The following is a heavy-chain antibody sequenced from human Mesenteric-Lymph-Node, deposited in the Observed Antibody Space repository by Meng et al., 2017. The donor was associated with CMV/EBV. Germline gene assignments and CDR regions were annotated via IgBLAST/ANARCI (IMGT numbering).Heavy chain of an antibody. D-gene: IGHD3-3*01. J-gene: IGHJ4*02. CDR3: ASVGYDFWSGYYDY. Sequence: GESLKISCAASGFTFSDYSMSWIRQAPGKGLEWVANIKQDGSEKYYVDSVKGRFTISRDNAKNSLYLQMDSLRAEDTAVYYCASVGYDFWSGYYDYWGQGTLVTVSS. CDR2: IKQDGSEK. CDR1: GFTFSDYS. V-gene: IGHV3-7*01.